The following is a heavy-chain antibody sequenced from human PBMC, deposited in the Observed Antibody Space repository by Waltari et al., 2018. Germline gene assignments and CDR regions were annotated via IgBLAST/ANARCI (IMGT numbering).Heavy chain of an antibody. CDR2: IIPIFGTA. CDR3: ASSDFTYYYDSSGYDY. V-gene: IGHV1-69*05. Sequence: VPLVQSGAEVKKPGSSVKVSCKASGGTFSSYAISWVRQAPGQGLEWMGGIIPIFGTANYAQKFQGRVTITTDESTSTAYMELSSLRSEDTAVYYCASSDFTYYYDSSGYDYWGQGTLVTVSS. CDR1: GGTFSSYA. D-gene: IGHD3-22*01. J-gene: IGHJ4*02.